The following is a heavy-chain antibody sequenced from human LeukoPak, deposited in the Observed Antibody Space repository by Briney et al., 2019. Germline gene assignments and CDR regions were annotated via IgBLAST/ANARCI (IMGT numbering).Heavy chain of an antibody. J-gene: IGHJ6*02. CDR3: AKDLDGGSDGRRPYYYYGMDV. Sequence: RAGGSLRLSCAASGFTFSSYWMSWVRQAPGKGLEWVANIKQDGSEKYYADSVKGRFTISRDNSKNTLYLQMNSLRAEDTAVYYCAKDLDGGSDGRRPYYYYGMDVWGQGTTVTVSS. V-gene: IGHV3-7*01. CDR1: GFTFSSYW. CDR2: IKQDGSEK. D-gene: IGHD5-12*01.